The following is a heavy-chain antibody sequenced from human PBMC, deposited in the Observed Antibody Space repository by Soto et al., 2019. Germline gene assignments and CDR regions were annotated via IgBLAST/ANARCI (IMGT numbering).Heavy chain of an antibody. CDR1: GGSYSGYC. Sequence: PSATLSLTCAFYGGSYSGYCRSWIRQPAGQGLEWMGEINHSGSTNYNPSLKSRVTISVDTSQNQFSLKLNSVTAADTAVYYCARSRTAMIWALRNYYGMDVGGQGATVT. CDR3: ARSRTAMIWALRNYYGMDV. J-gene: IGHJ6*02. V-gene: IGHV4-34*01. CDR2: INHSGST. D-gene: IGHD5-18*01.